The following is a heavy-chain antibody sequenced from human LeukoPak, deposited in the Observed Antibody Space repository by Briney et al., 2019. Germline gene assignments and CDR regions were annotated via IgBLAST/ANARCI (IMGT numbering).Heavy chain of an antibody. J-gene: IGHJ4*02. V-gene: IGHV4-39*01. D-gene: IGHD2-15*01. CDR2: IYYSGST. CDR1: GGSISSSSCY. Sequence: SETLSLTCTVSGGSISSSSCYWGWIRQPPGKGLEWIGSIYYSGSTYYNPSLKSRVTISVDTSKNQFSLKLSSVTAADTAVYYCARQSGSLVVVAATDYWGQGTLVTVSS. CDR3: ARQSGSLVVVAATDY.